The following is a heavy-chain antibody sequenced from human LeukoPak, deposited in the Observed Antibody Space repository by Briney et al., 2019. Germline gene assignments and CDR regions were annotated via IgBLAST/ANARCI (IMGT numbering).Heavy chain of an antibody. CDR1: GGTFSSYT. D-gene: IGHD2-21*01. J-gene: IGHJ4*02. Sequence: SVRVSCKASGGTFSSYTVSWVRQAPGQGLEWMGRIIPILGIANYAQKFQGRVTITADKSTSTAYMELSSLRSEDTAVYYCARQYCGGDCYSRAYYFDYWGQGTLVTVSS. V-gene: IGHV1-69*02. CDR3: ARQYCGGDCYSRAYYFDY. CDR2: IIPILGIA.